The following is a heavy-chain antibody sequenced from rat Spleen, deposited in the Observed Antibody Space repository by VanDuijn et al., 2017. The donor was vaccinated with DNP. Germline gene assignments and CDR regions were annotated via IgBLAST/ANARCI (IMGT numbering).Heavy chain of an antibody. CDR2: ISYSGGT. CDR3: AFGTYGVMDA. Sequence: EVQLQESGPGLVKPSQSLSLTCSVTGYSITSNYWAWIRKFPGNKMEWMGYISYSGGTSYNPSLKSRISISRDTSKNQFFLQLNSVTTDDTATYYCAFGTYGVMDAWGQGASVTVSS. V-gene: IGHV3-1*01. J-gene: IGHJ4*01. D-gene: IGHD1-12*02. CDR1: GYSITSNY.